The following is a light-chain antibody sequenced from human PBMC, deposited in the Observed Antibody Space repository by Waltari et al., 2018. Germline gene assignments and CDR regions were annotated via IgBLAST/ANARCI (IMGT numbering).Light chain of an antibody. CDR3: SSYTSRNTWL. CDR2: DVS. CDR1: NSVRGDYTF. Sequence: QSALIQPASVSGSPEQSITISCTGGNSVRGDYTFVSWYQQHPGKAPKLMIYDVSSRPSGVSNRFSGSKSGNSASLTISGLQTEDEADYYCSSYTSRNTWLFGGGTKVTVL. J-gene: IGLJ3*02. V-gene: IGLV2-14*03.